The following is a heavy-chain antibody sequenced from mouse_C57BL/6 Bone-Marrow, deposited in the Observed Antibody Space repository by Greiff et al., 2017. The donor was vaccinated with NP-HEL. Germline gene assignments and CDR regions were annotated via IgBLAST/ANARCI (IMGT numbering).Heavy chain of an antibody. CDR3: TTFLRDYAMDY. D-gene: IGHD1-1*01. CDR2: IDPENGDT. V-gene: IGHV14-4*01. CDR1: GFNIKDDY. J-gene: IGHJ4*01. Sequence: VTLKESGAELVRPGASVKLSCTASGFNIKDDYMHWVKQRPEQGLEWIGWIDPENGDTEYASKFQGKATITADTSSNTAYLQLSSLTSEDTAVYYCTTFLRDYAMDYWGQGTSVTVSS.